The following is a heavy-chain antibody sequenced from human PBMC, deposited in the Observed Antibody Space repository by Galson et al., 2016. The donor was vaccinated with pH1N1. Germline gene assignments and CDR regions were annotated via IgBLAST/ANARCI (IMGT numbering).Heavy chain of an antibody. D-gene: IGHD2-8*01. Sequence: QSGAEVKKPGESLKISCKGSGYSFTNYWIAWVRQMPGKGLEWMGIIYPSDSDTRYSPSFQGQVTISADTSINTAYLQWSSLQASDTAVFYCARGAELYDHVDLWGQGTLVTVSS. V-gene: IGHV5-51*03. J-gene: IGHJ5*02. CDR3: ARGAELYDHVDL. CDR1: GYSFTNYW. CDR2: IYPSDSDT.